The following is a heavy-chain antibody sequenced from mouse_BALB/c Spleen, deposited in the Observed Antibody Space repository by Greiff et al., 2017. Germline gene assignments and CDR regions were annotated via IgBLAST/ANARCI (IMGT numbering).Heavy chain of an antibody. CDR1: GYTFTGYS. J-gene: IGHJ3*01. CDR3: AREGVRYPWFAY. Sequence: EVQLQQSGPELVKPGASMKISCKASGYTFTGYSMNWVKQRPGQSLEWIGHINPYNGGTNYNQKFKGKATLTVDKSSSTAYMELLSLTSEDSAVYYCAREGVRYPWFAYWGQGTLVTVSA. D-gene: IGHD2-14*01. V-gene: IGHV1-26*01. CDR2: INPYNGGT.